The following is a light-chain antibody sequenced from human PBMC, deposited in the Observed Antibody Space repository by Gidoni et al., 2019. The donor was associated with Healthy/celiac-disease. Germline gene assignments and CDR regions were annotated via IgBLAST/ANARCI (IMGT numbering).Light chain of an antibody. V-gene: IGKV4-1*01. CDR2: WAS. Sequence: DLVMTQSPDSLAVSLGARATINCKSSQSVLYSSNHKNSLAWDQQKPGQPPKMFMYWASTRESGVPDRFSGSGSGTDFTLTISSLQAEDVAVYYCQQYYSTPFTFGPGTKVDIK. J-gene: IGKJ3*01. CDR1: QSVLYSSNHKNS. CDR3: QQYYSTPFT.